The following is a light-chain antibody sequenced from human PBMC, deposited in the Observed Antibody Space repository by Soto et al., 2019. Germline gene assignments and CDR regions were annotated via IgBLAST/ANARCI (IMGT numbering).Light chain of an antibody. CDR2: GAS. Sequence: IGLTQSPGTLSLSPGERATLSCRASQSVNNDYLAWYQQRPGQAPSLLIYGASSRATGIPDRFSGSGSGTDFTLTISGLEPEDFAVYYCQQYGSSKLTFGGGTKVEIK. CDR3: QQYGSSKLT. CDR1: QSVNNDY. V-gene: IGKV3-20*01. J-gene: IGKJ4*01.